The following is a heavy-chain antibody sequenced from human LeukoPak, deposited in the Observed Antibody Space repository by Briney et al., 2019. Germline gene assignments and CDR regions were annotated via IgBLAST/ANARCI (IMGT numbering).Heavy chain of an antibody. CDR1: GFTFSSYG. CDR3: AKGRQSSGWY. V-gene: IGHV3-23*01. D-gene: IGHD1-14*01. J-gene: IGHJ4*02. Sequence: GGSLRLSCAASGFTFSSYGMHWVRQAAGEGLEWVSGISGNGGSTYYADSVKGRFTISRDNSKNTLYLQMNSLRTDDTAVYYCAKGRQSSGWYWGQGTLVTVSS. CDR2: ISGNGGST.